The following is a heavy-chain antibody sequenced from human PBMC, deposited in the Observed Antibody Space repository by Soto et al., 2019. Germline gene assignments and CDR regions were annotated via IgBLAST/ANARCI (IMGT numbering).Heavy chain of an antibody. D-gene: IGHD2-2*01. Sequence: ASVKVSCKSSGGTFSSYALSWVRQAPGQGLEWMGGIIPIFGTANYAQKFQGRVTITADESTSTAYMELSSLRSEDTAVYYCARAEGLVPAAISDWFDPWGQGTLVTVSS. CDR2: IIPIFGTA. V-gene: IGHV1-69*13. CDR1: GGTFSSYA. J-gene: IGHJ5*02. CDR3: ARAEGLVPAAISDWFDP.